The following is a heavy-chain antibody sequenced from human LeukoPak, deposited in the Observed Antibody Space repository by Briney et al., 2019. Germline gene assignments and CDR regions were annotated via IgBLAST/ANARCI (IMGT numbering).Heavy chain of an antibody. CDR2: IYYSGRT. D-gene: IGHD3-9*01. CDR3: ARTHYDVLTGYYSGGGPFDY. V-gene: IGHV4-39*07. Sequence: SETLSLTCTVSGGSISSSSHYWGWIRQPPGKGLEWIGSIYYSGRTYDNPSLKSRVTISVDTSKNQFSLRLSSVTAADTAVYFCARTHYDVLTGYYSGGGPFDYWGQGTLVTVSS. J-gene: IGHJ4*02. CDR1: GGSISSSSHY.